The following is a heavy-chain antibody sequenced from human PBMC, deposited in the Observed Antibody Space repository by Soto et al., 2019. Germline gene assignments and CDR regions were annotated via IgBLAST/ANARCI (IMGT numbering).Heavy chain of an antibody. J-gene: IGHJ4*02. CDR1: GFTFRDYG. D-gene: IGHD1-26*01. CDR2: ISHHGLKE. Sequence: QVQLVESGGGVVRPGRSLRLSCVASGFTFRDYGMHWVRQAPGKGLEWVAGISHHGLKEHDADSVKGRFTISRDNSKKTVYLQLNSLRGDDTAVYYCAKDWVGGSNKYYFEYWGQGTLVTVSS. CDR3: AKDWVGGSNKYYFEY. V-gene: IGHV3-30*18.